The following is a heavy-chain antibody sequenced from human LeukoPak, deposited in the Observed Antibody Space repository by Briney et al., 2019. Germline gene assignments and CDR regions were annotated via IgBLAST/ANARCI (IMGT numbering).Heavy chain of an antibody. Sequence: GASVKVSCKASGYTFTSYGISWVRQAPGQGLEWMGWISAYNGNTNYAQKLQGRVTMTTDTSTSTAYMELRSLRSDDTAVYYCARLYCGGDCYGDGAFDIWGQGTMVTVSS. CDR3: ARLYCGGDCYGDGAFDI. J-gene: IGHJ3*02. D-gene: IGHD2-21*02. CDR1: GYTFTSYG. V-gene: IGHV1-18*01. CDR2: ISAYNGNT.